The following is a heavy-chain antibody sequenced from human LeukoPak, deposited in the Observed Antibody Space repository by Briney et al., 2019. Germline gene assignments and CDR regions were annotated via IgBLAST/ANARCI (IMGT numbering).Heavy chain of an antibody. CDR2: ISSSSSYI. Sequence: GGSLRLSCAASGFTFSSYSMNWVRQAPGKGLEWVSSISSSSSYIYYANSVKGRFTISRDNAKNSLYLQMNSLRAEDTAVYYCARESSSGYYYAYYFDYWGQGTLVTVSS. CDR3: ARESSSGYYYAYYFDY. V-gene: IGHV3-21*01. CDR1: GFTFSSYS. D-gene: IGHD3-22*01. J-gene: IGHJ4*02.